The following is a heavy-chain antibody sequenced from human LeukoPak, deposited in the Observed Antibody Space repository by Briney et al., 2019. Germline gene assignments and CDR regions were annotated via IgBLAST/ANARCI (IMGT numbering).Heavy chain of an antibody. CDR3: ARMIYYDSTQLDY. CDR2: IDWDDDK. D-gene: IGHD3-22*01. CDR1: GFSLSTSGMC. V-gene: IGHV2-70*11. Sequence: QALTLTCTSSGFSLSTSGMCVSWIRQPPGKALEWLARIDWDDDKYYSTSLKTRLTISKDTSKNQVVLTMTNMDPVDTATYYCARMIYYDSTQLDYWGQGTLVTVSS. J-gene: IGHJ4*02.